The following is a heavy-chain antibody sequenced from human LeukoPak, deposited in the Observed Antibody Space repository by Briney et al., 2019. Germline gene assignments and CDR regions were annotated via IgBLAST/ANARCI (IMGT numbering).Heavy chain of an antibody. D-gene: IGHD2-2*01. J-gene: IGHJ4*02. CDR2: LTSKSDGGTT. V-gene: IGHV3-15*01. Sequence: GGSLRLSCAASGFTLNNAWMSWVRQAPGKGLEWVGRLTSKSDGGTTDYAAPVKGRFTISRDDSKNTLYLQMNSLKTEDTAVYYCTTDPIVVVPAAIPRAFDYWGQGTLVTVSS. CDR3: TTDPIVVVPAAIPRAFDY. CDR1: GFTLNNAW.